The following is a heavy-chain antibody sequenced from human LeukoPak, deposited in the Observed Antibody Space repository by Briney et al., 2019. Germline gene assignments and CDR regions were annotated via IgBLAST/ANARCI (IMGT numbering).Heavy chain of an antibody. V-gene: IGHV5-51*01. J-gene: IGHJ4*02. D-gene: IGHD6-25*01. Sequence: GESLKISCKGSGYNFNSYWIGWVRQTPGKGLEWMGIIYPGDSDTVYNPSFQGQVTMSADKSIGTAYLQWSSLKASDTAMYYCARRGEAAGCLHYWGQGTLVTVSS. CDR2: IYPGDSDT. CDR1: GYNFNSYW. CDR3: ARRGEAAGCLHY.